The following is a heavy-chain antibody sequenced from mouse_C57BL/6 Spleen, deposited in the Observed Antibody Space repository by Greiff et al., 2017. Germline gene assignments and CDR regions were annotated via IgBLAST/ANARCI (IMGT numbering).Heavy chain of an antibody. Sequence: QVQLQQSGPELVKPGASVKISCKASGYAFSSSWMNWVKQRPGKGLEWIGRIYPGDGDTNYNGKSKGKATLTADKSSSTAYMQLSSLTSEDSAVYFCAPYTVVAPYWYFDVWGTGTTVTVSS. CDR1: GYAFSSSW. D-gene: IGHD1-1*01. J-gene: IGHJ1*03. V-gene: IGHV1-82*01. CDR3: APYTVVAPYWYFDV. CDR2: IYPGDGDT.